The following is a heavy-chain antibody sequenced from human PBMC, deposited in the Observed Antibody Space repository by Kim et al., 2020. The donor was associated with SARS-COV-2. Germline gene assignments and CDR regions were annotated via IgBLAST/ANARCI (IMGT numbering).Heavy chain of an antibody. J-gene: IGHJ6*02. V-gene: IGHV3-33*01. CDR3: ARGVGQRDHYYGIDV. CDR1: GFFFNTNG. Sequence: GGSLRLSCAASGFFFNTNGMHWVRQAPGKGLEWVAVIWYDGSTQHYGDAVRGRFTISRDNSKNTLYLQMNSLRVEDTAVYYCARGVGQRDHYYGIDVWGQGTTVTVSS. D-gene: IGHD6-25*01. CDR2: IWYDGSTQ.